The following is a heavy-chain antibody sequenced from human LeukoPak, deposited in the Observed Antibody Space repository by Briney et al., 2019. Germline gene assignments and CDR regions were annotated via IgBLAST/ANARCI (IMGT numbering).Heavy chain of an antibody. CDR3: ARRANNYGSGYFDY. CDR1: GGSISSYY. Sequence: SETLSLTCTVSGGSISSYYWSWIRQPPGKGLEWIGYIYYSGSTNYNPSLKSRVTISVDTSKNQFSLRLNSVTAADTAVYYCARRANNYGSGYFDYWGQGTLVTVSS. J-gene: IGHJ4*02. D-gene: IGHD3-10*01. CDR2: IYYSGST. V-gene: IGHV4-59*08.